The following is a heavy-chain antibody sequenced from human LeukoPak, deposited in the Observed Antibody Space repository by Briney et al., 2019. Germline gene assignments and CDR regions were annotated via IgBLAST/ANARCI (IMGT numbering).Heavy chain of an antibody. CDR1: GYTFTSYG. CDR2: MNPNSGNT. CDR3: ARGFTMVRGVIFGY. V-gene: IGHV1-8*02. J-gene: IGHJ4*02. D-gene: IGHD3-10*01. Sequence: ASVKVSCKASGYTFTSYGISWVRQAPGQGLEWMGWMNPNSGNTGYAQKFQGRVTMTRNTSISTAYMELSSLRSEDTAVYYCARGFTMVRGVIFGYWGQGTLVTVSS.